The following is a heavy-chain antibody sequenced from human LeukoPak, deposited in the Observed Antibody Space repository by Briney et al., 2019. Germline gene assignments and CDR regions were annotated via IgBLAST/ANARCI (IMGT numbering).Heavy chain of an antibody. CDR1: GFTFSSYA. V-gene: IGHV3-23*01. Sequence: PGGSLRLSCAASGFTFSSYAMRWVRQAPGKGLEWVSAISGSGGSTYYADSVKGRFTISRDNSKNTLYLQMNSLRAEDTAVYYCAKAGGDIVVVVAAAGIDYWGQGTLVTVSS. CDR2: ISGSGGST. D-gene: IGHD2-15*01. J-gene: IGHJ4*02. CDR3: AKAGGDIVVVVAAAGIDY.